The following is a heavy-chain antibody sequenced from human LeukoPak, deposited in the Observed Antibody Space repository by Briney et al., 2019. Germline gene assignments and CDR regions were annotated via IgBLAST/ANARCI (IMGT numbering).Heavy chain of an antibody. CDR1: GGSFSGYY. CDR3: AGGYYYDSIGCKYYYGMDV. J-gene: IGHJ6*02. Sequence: SETLSLTCAVYGGSFSGYYWSWIRQPPGKGLEWIGEINHSGSTNYNPFLKSRVTISVDTSKSQFSLKLSSVTAADTAVYYCAGGYYYDSIGCKYYYGMDVWGQGTTVTVSS. D-gene: IGHD3-22*01. V-gene: IGHV4-34*01. CDR2: INHSGST.